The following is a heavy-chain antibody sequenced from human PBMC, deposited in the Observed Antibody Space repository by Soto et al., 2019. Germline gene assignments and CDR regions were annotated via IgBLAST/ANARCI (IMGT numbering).Heavy chain of an antibody. CDR1: GYTFISYG. V-gene: IGHV1-18*01. CDR2: ISAYSDYT. CDR3: AREGYYSGSGSYSPPRYYGMDV. Sequence: ASVKVSCKASGYTFISYGISWVRQAPGQGLEWMAWISAYSDYTNYAQKLQGRVTMTTDTSTRIAYLELRSLRSDDTAVYYCAREGYYSGSGSYSPPRYYGMDVWGQGTTVTVSS. D-gene: IGHD3-10*01. J-gene: IGHJ6*02.